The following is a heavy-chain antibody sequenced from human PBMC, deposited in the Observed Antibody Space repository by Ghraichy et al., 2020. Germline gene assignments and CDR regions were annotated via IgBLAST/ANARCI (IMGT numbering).Heavy chain of an antibody. Sequence: GSLRLSCAASGFTFSSYAMSWVRQAPGKGLEWVSAISGSGGSTYYADSVKGRFTISRDNSKNTLYLQMNSLRAEDTAVYYCAKDSLPQLYYDSRSDDYWGQGTLVTVSS. J-gene: IGHJ4*02. V-gene: IGHV3-23*01. CDR1: GFTFSSYA. CDR3: AKDSLPQLYYDSRSDDY. D-gene: IGHD3-22*01. CDR2: ISGSGGST.